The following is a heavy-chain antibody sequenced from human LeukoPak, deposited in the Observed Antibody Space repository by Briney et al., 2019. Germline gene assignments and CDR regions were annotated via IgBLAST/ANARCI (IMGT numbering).Heavy chain of an antibody. CDR3: ARDPGSGYEEHFDY. CDR2: ISSSGSTM. D-gene: IGHD5-12*01. V-gene: IGHV3-11*01. CDR1: GFIFSDYY. Sequence: GGSLRLSCAASGFIFSDYYMSWIRQAPGKGLEWVSYISSSGSTMYYTDSVKGRFTISRDNAKDSLYLQMNSLRAEDTPVYYCARDPGSGYEEHFDYWGQGTLVTVSS. J-gene: IGHJ4*02.